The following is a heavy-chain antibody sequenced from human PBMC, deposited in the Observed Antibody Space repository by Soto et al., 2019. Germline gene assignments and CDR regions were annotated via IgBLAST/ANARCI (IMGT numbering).Heavy chain of an antibody. V-gene: IGHV3-11*01. CDR3: ARGPYDYVWGSDPPHFDY. Sequence: QVQLVESGGGLVKPGGSLRLSCAASGFTFSDYYMSWIRQAPGKGLEWVSYISSSGSTIYYADSVKGRFTISRDNAKNSVYLQMNSLRAEDSAVYYCARGPYDYVWGSDPPHFDYWGQGTLVTVSS. D-gene: IGHD3-16*02. CDR1: GFTFSDYY. J-gene: IGHJ4*02. CDR2: ISSSGSTI.